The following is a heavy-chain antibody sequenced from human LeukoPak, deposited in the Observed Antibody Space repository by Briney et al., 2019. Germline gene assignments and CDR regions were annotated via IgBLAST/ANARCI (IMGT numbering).Heavy chain of an antibody. CDR2: IHHSGTT. CDR1: GVSISSSDW. J-gene: IGHJ5*02. CDR3: AREIAAAGTEVWFDP. Sequence: SETLSLTCAVSGVSISSSDWWTWVRQTPGTGLEWLGEIHHSGTTNYNPSLKSRVVISVDKSKNQFSLKLSSVTAADTAVYYCAREIAAAGTEVWFDPWGQGTLVTVSS. D-gene: IGHD6-13*01. V-gene: IGHV4-4*02.